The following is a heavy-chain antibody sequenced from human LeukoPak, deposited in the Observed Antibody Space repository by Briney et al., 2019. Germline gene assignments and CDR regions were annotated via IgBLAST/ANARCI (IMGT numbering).Heavy chain of an antibody. CDR2: ISGSGGST. Sequence: GGSLRLSCAASGFTFSYYYMSGVRQAPGKGLEWVSAISGSGGSTYYADSVKGRFTISRDNSKNTLYLQMNSLRAEDTAVYYCAKDPTTMVRGVTTDYWGQGTLVTVSS. D-gene: IGHD3-10*01. CDR1: GFTFSYYY. V-gene: IGHV3-23*01. CDR3: AKDPTTMVRGVTTDY. J-gene: IGHJ4*02.